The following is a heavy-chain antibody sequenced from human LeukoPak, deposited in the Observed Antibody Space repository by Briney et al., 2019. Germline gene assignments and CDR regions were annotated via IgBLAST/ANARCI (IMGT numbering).Heavy chain of an antibody. D-gene: IGHD3-10*01. CDR2: IHYTGRT. Sequence: SETLSLTCTVSGGSINNYYWIWIRQPPGKGLEWIGYIHYTGRTNYNPYNPSLKSRVAISVDTSNNQFSLKLESVTAADTAVYYCARSLIHMVRGVYYFDYWGQGTLVTVSS. CDR3: ARSLIHMVRGVYYFDY. J-gene: IGHJ4*02. V-gene: IGHV4-59*08. CDR1: GGSINNYY.